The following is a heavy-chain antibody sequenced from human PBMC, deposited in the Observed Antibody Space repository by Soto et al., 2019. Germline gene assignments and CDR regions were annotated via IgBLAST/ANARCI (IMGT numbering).Heavy chain of an antibody. V-gene: IGHV2-5*02. CDR3: AHGSHYFDS. CDR1: GFSLTSTGVA. CDR2: VYWDGDK. Sequence: QITLRESGPTLVKPTQTLTLTCTFSGFSLTSTGVAVGWIRQPPGKALEWLALVYWDGDKRYSPSLKSRLSVTQDTSKNQVVLTMTNVDPVDTATYFCAHGSHYFDSWGQGTLVTVSS. J-gene: IGHJ4*02.